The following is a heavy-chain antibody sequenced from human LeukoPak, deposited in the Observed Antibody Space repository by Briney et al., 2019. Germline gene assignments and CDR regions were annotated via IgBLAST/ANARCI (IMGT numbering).Heavy chain of an antibody. CDR1: GFTFSSYW. CDR3: ARAMNIKVGATSFDY. J-gene: IGHJ4*01. CDR2: INSDGSST. D-gene: IGHD1-26*01. Sequence: PGGSLRLSCAASGFTFSSYWMHWVRQAPGKGLVWVSRINSDGSSTSYADSVKGRFTISRDNAKNTLYLQMNSLRAEDTAVYYCARAMNIKVGATSFDYWGHVTPVTVSS. V-gene: IGHV3-74*01.